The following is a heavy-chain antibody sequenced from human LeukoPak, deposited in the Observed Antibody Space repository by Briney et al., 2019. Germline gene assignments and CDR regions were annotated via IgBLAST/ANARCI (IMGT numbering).Heavy chain of an antibody. J-gene: IGHJ6*04. CDR2: ISSSSDYI. V-gene: IGHV3-21*01. D-gene: IGHD3-10*01. CDR3: ARVAFGELWGMDV. CDR1: GFTFSSYN. Sequence: GGSLRLSCAASGFTFSSYNMNWVRQAPGKGLEWVSSISSSSDYIYYADSVKGRFTISRDSATNSLYLQMNSLRAEDTAVYHCARVAFGELWGMDVWGKGTTVTISS.